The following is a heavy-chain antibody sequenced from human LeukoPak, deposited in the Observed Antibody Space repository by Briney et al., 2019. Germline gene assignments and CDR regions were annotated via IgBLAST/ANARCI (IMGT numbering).Heavy chain of an antibody. J-gene: IGHJ4*02. Sequence: EGSLRLSCAASGFTFSSYAMSWVRQAPGKGLEWVSAISGSGGSTYYADSVKGRFTISRDNSKNTLYLQMNSLRAEDTAVYYCAKDGAGSQSYCSSTSCYVDYWGQGTLVTVSS. V-gene: IGHV3-23*01. D-gene: IGHD2-2*01. CDR2: ISGSGGST. CDR1: GFTFSSYA. CDR3: AKDGAGSQSYCSSTSCYVDY.